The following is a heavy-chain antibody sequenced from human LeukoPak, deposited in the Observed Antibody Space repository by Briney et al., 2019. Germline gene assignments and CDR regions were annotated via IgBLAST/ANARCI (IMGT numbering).Heavy chain of an antibody. V-gene: IGHV4-39*07. D-gene: IGHD6-13*01. Sequence: SETLSLTCTVSGGSISSSSYYCGWIPQPPGKGLEWIGSIYYSGSTNYNPSLKSRVTISVDKSKNQFSLKLSSVTAADTAVYYCARGYSSSWCSFDYWGQGTLVTVSS. CDR3: ARGYSSSWCSFDY. J-gene: IGHJ4*02. CDR1: GGSISSSSYY. CDR2: IYYSGST.